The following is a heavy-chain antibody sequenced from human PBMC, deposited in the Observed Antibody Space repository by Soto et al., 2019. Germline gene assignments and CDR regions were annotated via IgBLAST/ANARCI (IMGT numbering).Heavy chain of an antibody. V-gene: IGHV1-69*01. D-gene: IGHD3-10*01. CDR1: GGTFSSYA. Sequence: QVQLVQSGAEVKKPGSSVKVSCKASGGTFSSYAISWVRQAPGQGLEWMGGIIPIFGTANYAQKCQGRVTITADESTSTAYMELSSLRSEDTAVYYCARGKTHYYGSGSYGWFDPWGQGTLVTVSS. CDR2: IIPIFGTA. J-gene: IGHJ5*02. CDR3: ARGKTHYYGSGSYGWFDP.